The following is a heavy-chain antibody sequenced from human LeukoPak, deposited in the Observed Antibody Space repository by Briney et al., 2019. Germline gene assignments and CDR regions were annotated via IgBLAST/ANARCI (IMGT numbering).Heavy chain of an antibody. Sequence: PGRSLRLSCAASGFTFSSYGMHWVRQAPGKGLEWVANIKQDGSEKYYVDSVKCRFTISRDNAKNSLYLQMNSLRAEDTAVYYCASGRGYSGYDYFDYWGQGTLITVSS. CDR3: ASGRGYSGYDYFDY. J-gene: IGHJ4*02. D-gene: IGHD5-12*01. CDR1: GFTFSSYG. V-gene: IGHV3-7*01. CDR2: IKQDGSEK.